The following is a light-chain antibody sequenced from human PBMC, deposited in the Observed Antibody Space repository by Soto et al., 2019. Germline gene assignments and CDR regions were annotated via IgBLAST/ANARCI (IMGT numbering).Light chain of an antibody. CDR1: SSNIGADYD. CDR2: ANT. CDR3: QSYDSSLSLVV. V-gene: IGLV1-40*01. J-gene: IGLJ2*01. Sequence: QSALTQPPSVSGAPGQRVTISCTGSSSNIGADYDVHWYQQLPGTAPKLLIYANTHRPSGVPDRFSGSKSATSASLAITGLQAEDEADYYCQSYDSSLSLVVFGGGTKLTVL.